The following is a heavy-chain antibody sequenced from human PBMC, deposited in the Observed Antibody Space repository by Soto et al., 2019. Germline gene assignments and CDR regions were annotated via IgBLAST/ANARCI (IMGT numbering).Heavy chain of an antibody. J-gene: IGHJ4*02. CDR3: VGGSWFD. CDR1: GYSFEDYS. V-gene: IGHV3-9*01. CDR2: ISWNGNFT. Sequence: VQFVESGGDMVQPGRSLKLSCVGSGYSFEDYSMHWVRQAPGKGLEWVSGISWNGNFTGYADSVKGRFTISRDNAKNSLFLQTRSLSLEDTAVSYCVGGSWFDWGQGTLVTVSS. D-gene: IGHD2-15*01.